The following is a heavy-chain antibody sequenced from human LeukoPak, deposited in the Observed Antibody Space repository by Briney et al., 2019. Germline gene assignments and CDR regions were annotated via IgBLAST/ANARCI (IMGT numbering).Heavy chain of an antibody. Sequence: GGSLRLSCAASGFTFSDYYMSWIRQAPGKGLEWVSAISGSGGSTYYADSVKGRFTISRDNSKNTLYLQMNSLRAEDTAVYYCAKDFSAPNYCGGDCYSYYFDYWGQGTLVTVSS. V-gene: IGHV3-23*01. CDR1: GFTFSDYY. CDR2: ISGSGGST. J-gene: IGHJ4*02. CDR3: AKDFSAPNYCGGDCYSYYFDY. D-gene: IGHD2-21*02.